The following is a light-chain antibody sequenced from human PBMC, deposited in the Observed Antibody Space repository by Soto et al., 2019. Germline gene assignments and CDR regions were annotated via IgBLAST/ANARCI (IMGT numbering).Light chain of an antibody. Sequence: DVQMTQSPSTQSASVGDRVTITCRASQSIGLWLAWYQEKPGEAPKPLVYDASSLQSGVSSRFSGSGSGTEFTLTISSLKPDDFATYSCHQYSVFPWTFGQGTKVE. J-gene: IGKJ1*01. V-gene: IGKV1-5*01. CDR2: DAS. CDR1: QSIGLW. CDR3: HQYSVFPWT.